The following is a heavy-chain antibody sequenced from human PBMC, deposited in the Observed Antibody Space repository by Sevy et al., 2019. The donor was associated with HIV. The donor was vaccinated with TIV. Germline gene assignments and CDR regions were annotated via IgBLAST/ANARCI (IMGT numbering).Heavy chain of an antibody. Sequence: ASVKVSCKASGYTFTTYGITWVRQAPGQGLEWMGWISGYNGNTKYAQKVQGTVTMTRDTSTSTAYMELRSLRFDDTAVYYCARDAMTSGDFSNGGYGMGVWGQGTTVTVSS. CDR1: GYTFTTYG. J-gene: IGHJ6*02. CDR3: ARDAMTSGDFSNGGYGMGV. CDR2: ISGYNGNT. V-gene: IGHV1-18*01. D-gene: IGHD3-3*01.